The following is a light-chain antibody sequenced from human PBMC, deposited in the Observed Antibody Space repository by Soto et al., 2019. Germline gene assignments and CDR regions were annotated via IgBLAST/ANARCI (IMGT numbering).Light chain of an antibody. CDR1: RSVSSN. CDR2: TAS. V-gene: IGKV3-15*01. Sequence: ELVMRQSLATLSVSPGERATLSCRASRSVSSNITWYQQKPGLAPRLLFYTASSRATGIPASFSGSGSGTEFTLTISSLLSEDFGVYSCQHYNDWPWALGQGTKV. J-gene: IGKJ1*01. CDR3: QHYNDWPWA.